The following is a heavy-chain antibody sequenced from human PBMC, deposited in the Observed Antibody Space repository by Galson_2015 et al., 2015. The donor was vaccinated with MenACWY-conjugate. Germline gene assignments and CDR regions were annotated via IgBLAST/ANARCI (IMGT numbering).Heavy chain of an antibody. J-gene: IGHJ6*02. CDR3: AKWSGYGDF. CDR2: ISGNT. Sequence: SLRLSCAASGFTFSSNGMSWVRQAPGKGLEWVSGISGNTFYADSVKGRFTISRDNSKNTVHLQMNSLRAEDTAVYYCAKWSGYGDFWGQGTAVTVSS. V-gene: IGHV3-23*01. D-gene: IGHD3-10*01. CDR1: GFTFSSNG.